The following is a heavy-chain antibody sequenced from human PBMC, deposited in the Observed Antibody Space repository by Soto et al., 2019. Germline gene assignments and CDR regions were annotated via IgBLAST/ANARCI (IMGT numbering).Heavy chain of an antibody. CDR1: GYTFTNNA. D-gene: IGHD3-10*01. V-gene: IGHV1-3*01. J-gene: IGHJ4*02. CDR3: ARGLHGSADY. Sequence: VASVKVSCKASGYTFTNNAIHWIRQAPGQRLEWMGWINGGDAHTQYSQNFQGRVTLSRDTSATTAYMELSSLRSEDTAVYYCARGLHGSADYWGQGTLVTVSS. CDR2: INGGDAHT.